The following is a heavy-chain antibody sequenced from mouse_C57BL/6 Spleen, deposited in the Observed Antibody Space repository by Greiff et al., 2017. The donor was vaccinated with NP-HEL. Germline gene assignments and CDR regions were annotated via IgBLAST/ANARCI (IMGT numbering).Heavy chain of an antibody. CDR2: IDPSDSYT. CDR1: GYTFTSYW. CDR3: ARYWSDV. Sequence: VQLQQPGAELVKPGASVKLSCKASGYTFTSYWMQWVKQRPGQGLEWIGEIDPSDSYTNYNQKFKGKATLTVDTSSSTAYMQLSSLTSEDSAVYYCARYWSDVWGTGTTVTVSS. J-gene: IGHJ1*03. V-gene: IGHV1-50*01. D-gene: IGHD4-1*01.